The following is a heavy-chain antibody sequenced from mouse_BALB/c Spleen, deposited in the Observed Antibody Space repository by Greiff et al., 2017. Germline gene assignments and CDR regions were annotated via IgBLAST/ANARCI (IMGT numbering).Heavy chain of an antibody. V-gene: IGHV5-9-4*01. CDR3: ARMGTSMDY. D-gene: IGHD4-1*01. CDR2: ISSGGSYT. CDR1: GFTFSSYA. J-gene: IGHJ4*01. Sequence: EVMLVESGGGLVKPGGSLKLSCAASGFTFSSYAMSWVRQSPEKRLEWVAEISSGGSYTYYPDTVTGRFTISRDNAKNTLYLEMSSLRSEDTAMYYCARMGTSMDYWGQGTSVTVSS.